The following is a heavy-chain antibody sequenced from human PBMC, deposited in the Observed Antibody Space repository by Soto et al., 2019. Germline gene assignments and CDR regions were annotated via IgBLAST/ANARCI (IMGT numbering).Heavy chain of an antibody. CDR1: GFTFSSYW. J-gene: IGHJ6*02. D-gene: IGHD5-18*01. Sequence: EVQLVESGGGLVQPGGSLRISCAASGFTFSSYWMHWVRQAPGKGLVWVSRIKGDASGTNYADLVKGRFVISRDSAENTVYMQMYSRRTEDTALYYCSSGLPGYYGANVWSQGTTVTVSS. V-gene: IGHV3-74*01. CDR3: SSGLPGYYGANV. CDR2: IKGDASGT.